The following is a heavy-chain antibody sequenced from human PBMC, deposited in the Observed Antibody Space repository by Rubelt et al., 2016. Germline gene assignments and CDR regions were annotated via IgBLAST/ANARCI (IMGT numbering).Heavy chain of an antibody. CDR1: GGSISSSSYY. Sequence: QLQLQESGPGLVKPSETLSLTCTVSGGSISSSSYYWGWIRQPPGKGLEWIGSIYYSGSTYYNPSLKSRVTISVDTSKNQFSLKLSSVTAAETAVYYCARGLFPGIAGLCCWGQGTLVTVSS. V-gene: IGHV4-39*01. D-gene: IGHD6-13*01. CDR2: IYYSGST. J-gene: IGHJ4*02. CDR3: ARGLFPGIAGLCC.